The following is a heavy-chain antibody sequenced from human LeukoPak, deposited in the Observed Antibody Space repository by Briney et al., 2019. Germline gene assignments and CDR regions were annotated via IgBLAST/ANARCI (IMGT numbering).Heavy chain of an antibody. Sequence: PGGSLRLSCAASGFTFSSYGMHWVRQAPGKGLEWVAVISYDGSNKYYADSVKGRFTISRDNSKNTLYLQMNSLRAEDTAVYYCARGREGYNYRYSDYWGQGTLVTVSS. J-gene: IGHJ4*02. CDR3: ARGREGYNYRYSDY. CDR2: ISYDGSNK. V-gene: IGHV3-30*03. D-gene: IGHD5-24*01. CDR1: GFTFSSYG.